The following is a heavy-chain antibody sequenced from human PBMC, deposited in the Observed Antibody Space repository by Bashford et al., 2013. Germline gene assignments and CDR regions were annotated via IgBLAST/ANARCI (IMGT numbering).Heavy chain of an antibody. V-gene: IGHV3-53*01. CDR3: ASGLRLGEPNAFDI. Sequence: GGSLRLSCAASGFTVSSNYMSWVRQAPGKGLEWVSVIYSGGSTYYADSVKGRFTISRDNSKNTLYLQMNSLRAEDTAVYYCASGLRLGEPNAFDIWGQGTMVTVSS. CDR1: GFTVSSNY. J-gene: IGHJ3*02. D-gene: IGHD3-16*01. CDR2: IYSGGST.